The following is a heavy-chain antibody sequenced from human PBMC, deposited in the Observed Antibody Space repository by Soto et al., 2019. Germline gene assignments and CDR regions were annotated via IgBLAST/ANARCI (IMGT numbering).Heavy chain of an antibody. Sequence: WESLKISCKGSGYSFSNFWISWVRQMPGKGLEWMGRIDPSDSYTNYSPSFQGHVTISSDRSINTAYLQWNSLKASDTAIYYCARQRVTVAGIIVPDSPWGQGTLVTASS. CDR3: ARQRVTVAGIIVPDSP. CDR1: GYSFSNFW. D-gene: IGHD3-16*02. CDR2: IDPSDSYT. J-gene: IGHJ5*02. V-gene: IGHV5-10-1*01.